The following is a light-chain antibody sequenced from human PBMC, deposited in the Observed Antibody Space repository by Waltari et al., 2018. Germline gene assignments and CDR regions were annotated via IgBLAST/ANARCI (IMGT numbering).Light chain of an antibody. V-gene: IGKV3-11*01. J-gene: IGKJ1*01. Sequence: EIVLTQSLATLSLSPGERATLSCRASQSVSSYLAWDQQRPGQAPRLLIHSASNRATGIPARFSGSGSGTDFTLTISSLEPEDFAVYYCQQRSNWPRTFGQGTKVEIK. CDR3: QQRSNWPRT. CDR1: QSVSSY. CDR2: SAS.